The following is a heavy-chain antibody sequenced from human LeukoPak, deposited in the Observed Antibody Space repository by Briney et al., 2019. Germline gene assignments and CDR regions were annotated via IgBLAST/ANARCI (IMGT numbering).Heavy chain of an antibody. D-gene: IGHD3-22*01. V-gene: IGHV4-39*07. CDR1: GGSISSSSYY. J-gene: IGHJ4*02. CDR2: IYYSGST. Sequence: PSETLSLTCTVSGGSISSSSYYWGWIRQPPGKGLEWIGSIYYSGSTYYNPSLKSRVTISVDTSKNQFSLKLSSVTAADTAVYYCARGDSSGYYTDYWGQGTLVTVSS. CDR3: ARGDSSGYYTDY.